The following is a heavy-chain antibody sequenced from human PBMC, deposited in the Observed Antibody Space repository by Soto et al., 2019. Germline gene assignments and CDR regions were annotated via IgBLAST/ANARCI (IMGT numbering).Heavy chain of an antibody. V-gene: IGHV4-59*01. Sequence: PSETLSLTCTVSGGSISSYYWSWVRQPPGKGLEWIGYIYYSGSTNYNASLESRVTISVDTSKNQFSLKLSSVTTADTAVYFCARNIAARPYYFDYWGQGPLVTVSS. CDR3: ARNIAARPYYFDY. CDR2: IYYSGST. CDR1: GGSISSYY. D-gene: IGHD6-6*01. J-gene: IGHJ4*02.